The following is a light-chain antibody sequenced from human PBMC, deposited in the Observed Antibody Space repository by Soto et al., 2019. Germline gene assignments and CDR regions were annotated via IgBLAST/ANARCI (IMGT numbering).Light chain of an antibody. CDR3: SSYTSSSTLYV. CDR2: AVS. J-gene: IGLJ1*01. CDR1: SSDVGGYNY. Sequence: QCVLAQPASVSGSPGQSITISCTGTSSDVGGYNYVSWYPQHPGKAPKLMIYAVSNRPSGVSNRFSGSKSGNTASLTISGLQAEDEADYYCSSYTSSSTLYVFGPGTKVTVI. V-gene: IGLV2-14*01.